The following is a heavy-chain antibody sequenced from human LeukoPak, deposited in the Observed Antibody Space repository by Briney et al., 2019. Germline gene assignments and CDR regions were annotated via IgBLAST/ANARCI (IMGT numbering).Heavy chain of an antibody. CDR1: GFTFSSYA. D-gene: IGHD3-22*01. J-gene: IGHJ4*02. CDR3: AKGTYYYDSTGYYSNTH. CDR2: ISYDGSNK. Sequence: GGSLRLSCAASGFTFSSYAMHWVRQAPGKGLEWVAVISYDGSNKYYADSVKGRFTISRDNSKNTLYLQMNSLRAEDTAVYYCAKGTYYYDSTGYYSNTHWGQGTLVTVSS. V-gene: IGHV3-30-3*01.